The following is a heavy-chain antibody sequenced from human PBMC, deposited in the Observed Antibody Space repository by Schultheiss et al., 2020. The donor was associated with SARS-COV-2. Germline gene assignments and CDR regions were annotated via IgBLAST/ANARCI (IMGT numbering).Heavy chain of an antibody. CDR3: ARGRITIFGVVMYGRDGMDV. CDR2: IYHSGST. Sequence: SQTLSLTCAVSGGSISSGGYSWSWIRQPPGKGLEWIGYIYHSGSTYYNPSLKSRVTISVDRSKNQFSLKLSSVTAADTAVYYCARGRITIFGVVMYGRDGMDVWGQGTTVTVSS. V-gene: IGHV4-30-2*01. D-gene: IGHD3-3*01. J-gene: IGHJ6*02. CDR1: GGSISSGGYS.